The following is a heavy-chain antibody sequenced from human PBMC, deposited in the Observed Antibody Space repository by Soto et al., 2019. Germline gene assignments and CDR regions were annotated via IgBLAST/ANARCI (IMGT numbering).Heavy chain of an antibody. Sequence: GGSLRLSCAASGFTFSSYAMSWVRQAPGKGLEWVSLISGSGGTTYYADSVKGQFTISRDNPRNTLSLQMNSLRAEDTAVYYCAKENDVLTGYYHVYWGQGTLVTVSS. J-gene: IGHJ4*02. D-gene: IGHD3-9*01. V-gene: IGHV3-23*01. CDR2: ISGSGGTT. CDR1: GFTFSSYA. CDR3: AKENDVLTGYYHVY.